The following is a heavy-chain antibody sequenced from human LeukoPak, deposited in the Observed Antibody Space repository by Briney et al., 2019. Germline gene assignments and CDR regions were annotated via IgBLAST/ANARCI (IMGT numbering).Heavy chain of an antibody. V-gene: IGHV1-69*05. Sequence: SVKVSCKASGGTFSSYAISWVRQAPGQGLEWMGGIIPIFGTANYAQKFQGRVTITTDESTSTAYMELSSLRSEDTAVYYCASWGSSSWYWFDPWGQGTLVTVSS. CDR2: IIPIFGTA. CDR3: ASWGSSSWYWFDP. CDR1: GGTFSSYA. J-gene: IGHJ5*02. D-gene: IGHD6-13*01.